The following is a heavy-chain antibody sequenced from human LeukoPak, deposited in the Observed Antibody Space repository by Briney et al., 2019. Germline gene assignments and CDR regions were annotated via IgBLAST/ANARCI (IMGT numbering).Heavy chain of an antibody. CDR3: ARDGNAECYRGCHYYYMDV. J-gene: IGHJ6*03. D-gene: IGHD2-8*01. V-gene: IGHV3-74*01. CDR1: GFTFSSYW. CDR2: INSDGSST. Sequence: GGSLRLSCAATGFTFSSYWMHWVRQAPGKGLEWVSRINSDGSSTEYADAVKGRFTISRDNTKNTLSLQMNSLRAEDTAIYYCARDGNAECYRGCHYYYMDVWGKGTTVTVSS.